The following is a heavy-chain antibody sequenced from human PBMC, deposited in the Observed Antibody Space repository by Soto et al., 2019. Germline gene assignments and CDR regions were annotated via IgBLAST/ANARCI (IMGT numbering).Heavy chain of an antibody. V-gene: IGHV1-69*13. D-gene: IGHD2-2*02. CDR2: IIPIFGTA. Sequence: SVKVSCKASGGTFSIYAISCVLQAPVQWLDWMGGIIPIFGTANYAQKFQGRVTITADESTSTAYMELSSLRSEDTAVYYCARSNCSSTSCYTTYYYYYGMDVWGQGTTVTVSS. J-gene: IGHJ6*02. CDR3: ARSNCSSTSCYTTYYYYYGMDV. CDR1: GGTFSIYA.